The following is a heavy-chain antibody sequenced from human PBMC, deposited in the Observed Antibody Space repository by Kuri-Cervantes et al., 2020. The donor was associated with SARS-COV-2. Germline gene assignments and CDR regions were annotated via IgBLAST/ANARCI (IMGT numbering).Heavy chain of an antibody. CDR1: GDSMNNGNW. D-gene: IGHD6-19*01. CDR3: VTSLPRSGWDGEDAFDI. Sequence: SETLSLTCDVSGDSMNNGNWWTWVRQTPGKGLEWIGEIYHNGNTNYNPSLKSRVTISVDESKNQFSLKLSSVTAADTAMYYCVTSLPRSGWDGEDAFDIWGQGTMVTVSS. CDR2: IYHNGNT. J-gene: IGHJ3*02. V-gene: IGHV4-4*02.